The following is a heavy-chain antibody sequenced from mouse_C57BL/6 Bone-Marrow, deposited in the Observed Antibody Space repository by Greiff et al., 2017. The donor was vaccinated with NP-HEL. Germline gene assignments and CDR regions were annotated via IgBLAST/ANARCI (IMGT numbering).Heavy chain of an antibody. CDR1: GFTFSSYG. J-gene: IGHJ2*01. D-gene: IGHD2-4*01. CDR3: ARHDYDGTPYFDY. CDR2: ISSGGSYT. V-gene: IGHV5-6*01. Sequence: EVMLVESGGDLVKPGGSLKLSCAASGFTFSSYGMSWVRQTPDKRLEWVATISSGGSYTYYPDSVKGRFTISRDNAKNTLYLQMSSLKSEDTAMYCCARHDYDGTPYFDYRGQGTTLTVSS.